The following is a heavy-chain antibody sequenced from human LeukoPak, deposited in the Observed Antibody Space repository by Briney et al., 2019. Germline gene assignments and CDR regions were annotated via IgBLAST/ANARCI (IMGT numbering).Heavy chain of an antibody. CDR3: ARWDAFDI. CDR1: GFTFSSYS. V-gene: IGHV3-21*01. J-gene: IGHJ3*02. CDR2: ISTSSSYI. Sequence: PGGSLRLSCAASGFTFSSYSMNWVRQAPGKGLEWVSSISTSSSYIYYADSMKGRFTISRDNAKNSLYLQMNSLRAEDTAVYCCARWDAFDIWGQGTMVTVSS.